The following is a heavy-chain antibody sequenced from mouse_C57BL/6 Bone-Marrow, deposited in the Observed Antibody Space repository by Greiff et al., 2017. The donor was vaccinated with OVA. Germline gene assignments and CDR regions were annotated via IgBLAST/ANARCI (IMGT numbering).Heavy chain of an antibody. D-gene: IGHD1-1*01. V-gene: IGHV1-64*01. CDR3: ARWGYYGSSYGFDY. Sequence: QVQLQQPGAELVKPGASVKLSCKASGYTFTSYWMHWVKQRPGQGLEWIGMIHPNSGSTNYNEKFKSKATLTVDKSSSTAYMQLSSRTSEDSAVYYCARWGYYGSSYGFDYWGQGTTLTVSS. CDR1: GYTFTSYW. CDR2: IHPNSGST. J-gene: IGHJ2*01.